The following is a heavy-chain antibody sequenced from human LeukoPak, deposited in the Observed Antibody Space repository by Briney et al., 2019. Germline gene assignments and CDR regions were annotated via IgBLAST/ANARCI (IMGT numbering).Heavy chain of an antibody. Sequence: ASVKVSCKASGYTFTGYYMHWVRQAPGQGLEWMGWINPNSGGTNYAQKFQGRVTMTRDTSISTAYMELSRLRSDDTAVYYCARAGIDSRGWYRPYYFDYWGQGTLVTVSS. D-gene: IGHD6-19*01. CDR1: GYTFTGYY. J-gene: IGHJ4*02. CDR2: INPNSGGT. V-gene: IGHV1-2*02. CDR3: ARAGIDSRGWYRPYYFDY.